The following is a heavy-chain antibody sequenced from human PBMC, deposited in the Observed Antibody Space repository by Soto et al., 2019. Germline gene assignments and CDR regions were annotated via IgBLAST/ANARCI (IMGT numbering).Heavy chain of an antibody. Sequence: GESLKISCKGSGYTFTTYWIGWVRQMPGKGLEWMGIIYPGDSDTRYSPSFQGQVTISADKSISTAYLQWSSLKASDTAMYYCARTSAAGKYYYGMDVWGQGTTVTVSS. D-gene: IGHD6-13*01. V-gene: IGHV5-51*01. CDR3: ARTSAAGKYYYGMDV. CDR2: IYPGDSDT. J-gene: IGHJ6*02. CDR1: GYTFTTYW.